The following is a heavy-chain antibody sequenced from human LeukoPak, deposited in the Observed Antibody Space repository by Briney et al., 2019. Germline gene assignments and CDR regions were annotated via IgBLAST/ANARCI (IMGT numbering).Heavy chain of an antibody. CDR2: ISSSGRTK. CDR1: AFIFNNYN. J-gene: IGHJ4*02. V-gene: IGHV3-48*02. CDR3: AGENGDSMY. Sequence: GGSLRLSCAASAFIFNNYNMNWVSQAPGKGLEWVSFISSSGRTKYYADSVKGRFTISRDSAKNSLYLQMNGLRDNDTAVYYCAGENGDSMYGGQGTLVTVSS. D-gene: IGHD2-21*02.